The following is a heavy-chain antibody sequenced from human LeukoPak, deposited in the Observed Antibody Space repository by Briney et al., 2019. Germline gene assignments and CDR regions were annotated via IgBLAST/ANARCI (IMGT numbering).Heavy chain of an antibody. CDR3: ARVPLRLGELSAFDAFDI. D-gene: IGHD3-16*02. J-gene: IGHJ3*02. CDR2: IYYSGST. Sequence: SETLSLTCTVSGGSISSGDYYWSWIRQPPGKGLEWIGYIYYSGSTYYNPSLKSRVTISVDTSKNQFSPKLSSVTAADTAVYYCARVPLRLGELSAFDAFDIWGQGTMVTVSS. V-gene: IGHV4-30-4*08. CDR1: GGSISSGDYY.